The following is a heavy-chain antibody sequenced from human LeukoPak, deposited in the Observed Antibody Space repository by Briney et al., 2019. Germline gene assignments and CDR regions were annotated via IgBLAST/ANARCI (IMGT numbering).Heavy chain of an antibody. Sequence: GGSLRLSCAASGFTFSSYAMHWVRQAPGKGLEWVAVISHDGSNKYYADSVKGRFTISRDNSKNTLYLQMNSLRAEDTAVYYCARSQEYCSGGSCYSGYFDYWGQGTLVTVSS. CDR1: GFTFSSYA. D-gene: IGHD2-15*01. V-gene: IGHV3-30-3*01. J-gene: IGHJ4*02. CDR2: ISHDGSNK. CDR3: ARSQEYCSGGSCYSGYFDY.